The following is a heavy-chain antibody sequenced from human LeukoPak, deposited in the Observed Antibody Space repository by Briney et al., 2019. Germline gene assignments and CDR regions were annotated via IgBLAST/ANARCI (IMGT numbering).Heavy chain of an antibody. CDR2: IRYDGSNK. CDR1: GFTLSTYW. V-gene: IGHV3-30*02. D-gene: IGHD5-24*01. Sequence: GGSLRLSCAASGFTLSTYWMNWVRQAPGKGLEWVAFIRYDGSNKYYADSVKGRFTISRDNSKNTLYLQMNSLRAEDTAVYYCARMAGRETDYWGQGTLVTVSS. CDR3: ARMAGRETDY. J-gene: IGHJ4*02.